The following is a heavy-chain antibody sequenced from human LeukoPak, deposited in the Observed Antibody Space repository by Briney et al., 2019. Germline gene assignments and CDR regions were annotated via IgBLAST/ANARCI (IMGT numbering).Heavy chain of an antibody. CDR1: GYTLTELS. D-gene: IGHD3-22*01. CDR2: FDPEDGET. J-gene: IGHJ5*02. Sequence: GASVKVSCKVSGYTLTELSMHWVRQAPGKGLEWMGGFDPEDGETTYAQKFQGRVTMTEDTSTDTAYMELSSLRSEDTAVYYCATAYYYDSSGYRNWFDPWGQGTLVTVSS. V-gene: IGHV1-24*01. CDR3: ATAYYYDSSGYRNWFDP.